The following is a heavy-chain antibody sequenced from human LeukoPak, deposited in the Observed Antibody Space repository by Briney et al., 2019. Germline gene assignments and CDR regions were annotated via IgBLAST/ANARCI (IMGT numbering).Heavy chain of an antibody. CDR1: GGSISSYY. CDR3: ARDVSSSPRNYMDV. Sequence: SETLSLTCTVSGGSISSYYWSWIRQPAGKGLEWIGRIYTSGSTNYNPSLKSRVTMSVDTSKNQFSLKLSSVTAADTAVYYCARDVSSSPRNYMDVWGKGTTVTVSS. V-gene: IGHV4-4*07. D-gene: IGHD6-13*01. J-gene: IGHJ6*03. CDR2: IYTSGST.